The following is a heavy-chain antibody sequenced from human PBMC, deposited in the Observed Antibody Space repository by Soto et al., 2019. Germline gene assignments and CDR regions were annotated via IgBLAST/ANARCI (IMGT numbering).Heavy chain of an antibody. Sequence: SETLSLTCTVSGGSVSSGSFYLSWIRHPPGKGLEWIGFIYDNRTFNYNASLKSRVTISVDTSKHQFSLKLSSVTAADTAVYYCARVPIGYSSSHYFDFWGQGARVTVSS. CDR1: GGSVSSGSFY. V-gene: IGHV4-61*01. J-gene: IGHJ4*02. CDR3: ARVPIGYSSSHYFDF. CDR2: IYDNRTF. D-gene: IGHD6-6*01.